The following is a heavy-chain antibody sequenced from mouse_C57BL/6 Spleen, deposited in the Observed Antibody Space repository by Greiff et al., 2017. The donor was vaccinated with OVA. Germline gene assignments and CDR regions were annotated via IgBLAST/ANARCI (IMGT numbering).Heavy chain of an antibody. CDR3: ARHVYSSGPPFDY. CDR2: ISGGGGNT. D-gene: IGHD3-2*02. J-gene: IGHJ2*01. V-gene: IGHV5-9*01. CDR1: GFTFSSYT. Sequence: EVKLMESGGGLVKPGGSLKLSCAASGFTFSSYTMSWVRQTPEKRLEWVATISGGGGNTYYPDSVKGRFTISRDNAKNTLYLQMSSLRAEDTALYYCARHVYSSGPPFDYWGQGTTLTVSS.